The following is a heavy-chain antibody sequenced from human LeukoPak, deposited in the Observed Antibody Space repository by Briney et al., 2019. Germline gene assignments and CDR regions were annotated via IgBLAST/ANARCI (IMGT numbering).Heavy chain of an antibody. CDR3: ATFGLVAALDL. CDR1: GFSFNAYW. V-gene: IGHV3-7*01. D-gene: IGHD5-12*01. J-gene: IGHJ4*02. CDR2: INPAGSET. Sequence: PGGSLRLSCAASGFSFNAYWMAWVRQAPGTGLEWVANINPAGSETYHVDPVKGRFSISRDHANNLVFLQMNSLRAEDTAVYYCATFGLVAALDLWGQGTLVTVSS.